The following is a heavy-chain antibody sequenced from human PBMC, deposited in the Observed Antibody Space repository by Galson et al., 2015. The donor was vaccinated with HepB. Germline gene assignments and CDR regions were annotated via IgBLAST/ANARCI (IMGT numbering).Heavy chain of an antibody. J-gene: IGHJ4*02. CDR2: ISAYNGNT. D-gene: IGHD3-9*01. Sequence: SVTVSCKASGSTFTSYGISWVRQAPGQGLEWMGWISAYNGNTNYAQKLQGRVTMTTDTSTTTAYMELRSLRSDDTAVYYCARGDDILTGYYRGFDYWGQGTLVTVSS. CDR1: GSTFTSYG. CDR3: ARGDDILTGYYRGFDY. V-gene: IGHV1-18*01.